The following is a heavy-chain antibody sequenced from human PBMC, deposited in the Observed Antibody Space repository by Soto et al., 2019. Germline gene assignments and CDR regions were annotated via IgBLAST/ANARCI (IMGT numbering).Heavy chain of an antibody. CDR2: INAGNGNT. J-gene: IGHJ2*01. D-gene: IGHD4-4*01. CDR1: GYTFTSYA. Sequence: QVQLVQSGAEEKKPGASVKVSCKASGYTFTSYAMHWVRQAPGQRLEWMGWINAGNGNTKYSQKFQGRVTITGDTYAGTAYMELSSLRAEDTAVYCGARGANDCINLDWYFDLWGRGTLVTVSS. CDR3: ARGANDCINLDWYFDL. V-gene: IGHV1-3*05.